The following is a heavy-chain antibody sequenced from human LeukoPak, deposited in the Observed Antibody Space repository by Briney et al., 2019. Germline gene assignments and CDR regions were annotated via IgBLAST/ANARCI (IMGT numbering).Heavy chain of an antibody. Sequence: SVKVSCKASGGTFSSYAISWVRQAPGQGLEWMGGIIPIFGTANYAQKFQGRVTITTDESTSTAYMELSSLRSEDTAVYYCAREMYYYGSGSHIYYFDYWGQGTLVTVSS. CDR3: AREMYYYGSGSHIYYFDY. V-gene: IGHV1-69*05. CDR1: GGTFSSYA. J-gene: IGHJ4*02. CDR2: IIPIFGTA. D-gene: IGHD3-10*01.